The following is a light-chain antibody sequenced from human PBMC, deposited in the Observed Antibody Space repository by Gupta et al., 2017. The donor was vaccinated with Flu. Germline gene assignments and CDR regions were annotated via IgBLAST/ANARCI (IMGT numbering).Light chain of an antibody. CDR1: QGISSY. CDR3: QQLNSYPPWT. V-gene: IGKV1-9*01. Sequence: SFLSASVGDRVTITCRASQGISSYLAWYQQKPGKAPKLLIYAASTWQSGVPSRFSGSGSGTEFTLTISSLQPEDFATYYCQQLNSYPPWTFGQGTKVEIK. J-gene: IGKJ1*01. CDR2: AAS.